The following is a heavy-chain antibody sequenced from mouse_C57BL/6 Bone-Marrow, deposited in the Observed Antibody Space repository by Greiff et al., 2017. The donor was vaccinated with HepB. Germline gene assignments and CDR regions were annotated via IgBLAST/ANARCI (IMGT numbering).Heavy chain of an antibody. V-gene: IGHV1-15*01. CDR3: TRSEDGYYFYYAMDY. J-gene: IGHJ4*01. D-gene: IGHD2-3*01. CDR2: IDPETGGT. Sequence: QVHVKQSGAELVRPGASVTLSCKASGYTFPDYEMHWVKQTPVHGLEWIGAIDPETGGTAYNQKFKGKAILTADKSSSTAYMELRSLTSEDSAVYYCTRSEDGYYFYYAMDYWGQGTSVTVSS. CDR1: GYTFPDYE.